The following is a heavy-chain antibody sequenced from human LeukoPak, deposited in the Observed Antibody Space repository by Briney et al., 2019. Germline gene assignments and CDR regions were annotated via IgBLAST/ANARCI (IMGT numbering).Heavy chain of an antibody. Sequence: SVKVSCKASGGTFSSYAISWVRQAPGQGLEWMGGIIPIFGTANYAQKFQGRVTITADESTSTAYMELSSLRSEDTAVYYCASGPRAVTTFFDYWGQGTLVTVSS. CDR3: ASGPRAVTTFFDY. CDR1: GGTFSSYA. D-gene: IGHD4-17*01. V-gene: IGHV1-69*13. CDR2: IIPIFGTA. J-gene: IGHJ4*02.